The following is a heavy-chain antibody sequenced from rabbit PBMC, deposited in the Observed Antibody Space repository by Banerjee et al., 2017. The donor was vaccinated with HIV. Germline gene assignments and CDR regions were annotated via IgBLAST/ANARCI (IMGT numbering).Heavy chain of an antibody. CDR3: ARRDAGYGYGALDP. Sequence: QSLEESGGDLVKPGGSLALSCTASGFSFRSGSGRCWGRQAPGKGLEWIACIYAGSGNTYYASWAKGRFTISKASSTTVTLQMTSLTDADTATYFCARRDAGYGYGALDPRGPGTLVTVS. V-gene: IGHV1S40*01. D-gene: IGHD6-1*01. J-gene: IGHJ2*01. CDR1: GFSFRSGSG. CDR2: IYAGSGNT.